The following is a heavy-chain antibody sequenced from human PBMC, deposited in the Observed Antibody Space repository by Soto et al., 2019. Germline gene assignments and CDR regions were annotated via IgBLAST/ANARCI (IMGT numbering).Heavy chain of an antibody. J-gene: IGHJ5*02. CDR3: ARERGEYDSGWYIDR. D-gene: IGHD6-19*01. CDR1: GVSFSSHI. CDR2: ISSRSSLI. V-gene: IGHV3-21*06. Sequence: LXLSCAASGVSFSSHIFNWVRQAPVQGLEWVAYISSRSSLILYADSVRGRFVISRDNALNSLYLQMNSPRDEDTAIYYCARERGEYDSGWYIDRWGQGTPVTVSS.